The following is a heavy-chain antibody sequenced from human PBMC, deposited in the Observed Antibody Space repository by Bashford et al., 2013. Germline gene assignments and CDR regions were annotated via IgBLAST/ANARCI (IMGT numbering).Heavy chain of an antibody. Sequence: SETLSLTCVVSDESFSGHHWSWMHWSWIRQPPGRRPEWIGEVNPSGRPNYNPSLKSRVTISLDTSKNQFSLKLTSMTAADTAVYYCAATKITWFDYWGQGILVTVSS. V-gene: IGHV4-34*01. D-gene: IGHD3-16*01. CDR3: AATKITWFDY. CDR2: VNPSGRP. CDR1: DESFSGHH. J-gene: IGHJ4*02.